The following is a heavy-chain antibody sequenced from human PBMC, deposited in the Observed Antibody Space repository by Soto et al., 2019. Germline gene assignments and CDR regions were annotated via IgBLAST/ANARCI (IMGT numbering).Heavy chain of an antibody. CDR2: IHHSGST. V-gene: IGHV4-4*02. CDR3: AGRSRTIE. CDR1: GGSISSSAW. Sequence: QVQLQESGPGLVKPSGTLSLTCAVSGGSISSSAWWSWVRQPPGKGLEWIGEIHHSGSTNYDPSLKRRISISVARSKTPFSLVLTSVTAADTAVYYCAGRSRTIEWGQGTQVTVSS. D-gene: IGHD1-7*01. J-gene: IGHJ4*02.